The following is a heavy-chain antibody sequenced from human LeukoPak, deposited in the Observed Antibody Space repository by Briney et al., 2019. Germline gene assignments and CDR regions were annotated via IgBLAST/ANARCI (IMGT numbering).Heavy chain of an antibody. CDR2: IKQDGSEK. D-gene: IGHD1-26*01. V-gene: IGHV3-7*01. Sequence: GGSLRLSWAASGFTFSSYWMSWVRQAPGKGLEWVANIKQDGSEKYYVDSVKGRFTISRDNAKNSLYLQMNSLRAEDTAVYYCARDRGGSYSAIDYWGQGTLVTVSS. J-gene: IGHJ4*02. CDR3: ARDRGGSYSAIDY. CDR1: GFTFSSYW.